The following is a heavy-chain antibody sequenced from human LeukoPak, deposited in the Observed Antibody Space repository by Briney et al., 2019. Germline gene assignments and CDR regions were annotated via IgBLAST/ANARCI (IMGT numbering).Heavy chain of an antibody. CDR3: GRGCLSSRPDY. Sequence: GGSLRLSCAASGFTFSDYYMSWIRLAPGKGLEWVSYISSSGSTIYYADSVKGRFTISRDNAKNSLYLQMNSLRAEDTAVYYCGRGCLSSRPDYWGQGTLVTVSS. D-gene: IGHD6-13*01. V-gene: IGHV3-11*01. CDR1: GFTFSDYY. J-gene: IGHJ4*02. CDR2: ISSSGSTI.